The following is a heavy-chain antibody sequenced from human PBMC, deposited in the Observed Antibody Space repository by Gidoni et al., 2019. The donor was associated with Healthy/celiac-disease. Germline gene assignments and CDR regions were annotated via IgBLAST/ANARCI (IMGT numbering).Heavy chain of an antibody. D-gene: IGHD6-13*01. CDR3: ANQRGLGIAAAGAS. Sequence: EVQLVESGGGLVQPAGSLRLPCAASGSTFSSYAMSWVRQAPGKGLEWVSASSGSGGSTYDADSVKGRFTISRDNSKNTLYLQMNSLRAEDTAVYYCANQRGLGIAAAGASWGQGTLVTVSS. J-gene: IGHJ4*02. V-gene: IGHV3-23*04. CDR1: GSTFSSYA. CDR2: SSGSGGST.